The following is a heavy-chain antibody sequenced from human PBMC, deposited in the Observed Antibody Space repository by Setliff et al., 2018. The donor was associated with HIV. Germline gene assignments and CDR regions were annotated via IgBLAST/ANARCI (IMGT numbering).Heavy chain of an antibody. V-gene: IGHV4-34*01. CDR1: GGSFPAYY. CDR3: ARKVGGDFDY. J-gene: IGHJ4*02. D-gene: IGHD2-2*01. CDR2: INYSGDT. Sequence: SETLSLTCAVYGGSFPAYYWNWVRQPPGKGLEWIGEINYSGDTTYNPSLKSRVNMFIDTSKKQFSLKVASVTAADTAVYFCARKVGGDFDYWGQGTLVTVSS.